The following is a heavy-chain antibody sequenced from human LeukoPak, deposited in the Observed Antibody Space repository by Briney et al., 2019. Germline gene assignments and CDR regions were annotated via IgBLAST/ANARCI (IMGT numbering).Heavy chain of an antibody. CDR1: AFTFRSFG. CDR3: AKGQQGHMWLDN. V-gene: IGHV3-30*18. CDR2: ISSDGGNV. J-gene: IGHJ4*02. D-gene: IGHD6-13*01. Sequence: GGSLRLSCAASAFTFRSFGMQWVRQAPGKGLEWVAFISSDGGNVYYADSVNGRFSISRDNFKATLYLQMNSLRPEDTAVYYCAKGQQGHMWLDNWGEGTLVIVSS.